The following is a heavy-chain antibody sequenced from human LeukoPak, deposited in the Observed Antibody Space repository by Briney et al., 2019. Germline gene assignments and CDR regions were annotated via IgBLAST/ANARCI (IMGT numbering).Heavy chain of an antibody. Sequence: PSETLSLTCTVSGGSISSYYWSWIRQPPGKGLEWIGYIYYSGSTNYNPSLKSRVTISVDTSKNQFSLELSSVTAADTAVYYCARNPMVYAGWWFDPWGQGTLVTVSS. D-gene: IGHD2-8*01. CDR1: GGSISSYY. V-gene: IGHV4-59*12. CDR2: IYYSGST. CDR3: ARNPMVYAGWWFDP. J-gene: IGHJ5*02.